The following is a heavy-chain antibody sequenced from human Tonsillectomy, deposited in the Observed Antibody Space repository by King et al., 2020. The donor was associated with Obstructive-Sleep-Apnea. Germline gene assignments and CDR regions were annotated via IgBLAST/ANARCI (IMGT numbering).Heavy chain of an antibody. J-gene: IGHJ3*01. D-gene: IGHD2-2*01. V-gene: IGHV1-69*18. CDR3: ARVGGFCRTSSCAWDV. CDR1: GGNFRRDA. CDR2: IIPSFGRA. Sequence: VQLVESGAEVKKPGSSVKVSCKASGGNFRRDAITWVRQAPGQGLEWMGNIIPSFGRANTAQKFQGRVTITADDSTSTVDMELSTLRAEDTAVYYCARVGGFCRTSSCAWDVWGQGTMVAVSS.